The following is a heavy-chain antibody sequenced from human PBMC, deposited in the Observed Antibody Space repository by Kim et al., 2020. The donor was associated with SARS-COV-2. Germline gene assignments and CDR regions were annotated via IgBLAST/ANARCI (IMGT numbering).Heavy chain of an antibody. V-gene: IGHV5-10-1*01. CDR2: IDPSDSYT. Sequence: GESLKISCKGSGYTFTNYWITWVRQMPGEGLEWMGTIDPSDSYTYYSPSFQGRATISADKSIGTAYLQWSSLKASDSAMYYCSRVGVENIVVVPSAMDYGMDVWGQGTTVTVSS. J-gene: IGHJ6*02. D-gene: IGHD2-2*01. CDR1: GYTFTNYW. CDR3: SRVGVENIVVVPSAMDYGMDV.